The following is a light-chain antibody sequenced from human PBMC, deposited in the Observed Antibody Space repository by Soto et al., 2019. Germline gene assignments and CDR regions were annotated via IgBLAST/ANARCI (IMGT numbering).Light chain of an antibody. CDR1: NSDVGGYNY. CDR3: SSYTSTTTVV. V-gene: IGLV2-14*01. J-gene: IGLJ3*02. Sequence: QSALTQPASVSGSPGQSITISCTGTNSDVGGYNYVSWYQQHPGKAPKLMIYEVSNRPSGVSNRFSGSKSANTASLTISGLKAEDEADYYCSSYTSTTTVVFGGGTKLTVL. CDR2: EVS.